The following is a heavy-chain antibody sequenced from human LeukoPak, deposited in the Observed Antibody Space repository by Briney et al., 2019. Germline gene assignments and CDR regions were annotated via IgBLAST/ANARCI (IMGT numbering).Heavy chain of an antibody. CDR2: ISGSGGRT. V-gene: IGHV3-23*01. Sequence: GSLRLSCAASGLTFSSYAMSWVRQAPGKGLEWVSSISGSGGRTYYADSVKGRFTISRDNSKNTLNLQMDSLRAEDTAIYYCAKYSGIAYFDYWGQGILVTVSS. D-gene: IGHD2-21*01. CDR3: AKYSGIAYFDY. CDR1: GLTFSSYA. J-gene: IGHJ4*02.